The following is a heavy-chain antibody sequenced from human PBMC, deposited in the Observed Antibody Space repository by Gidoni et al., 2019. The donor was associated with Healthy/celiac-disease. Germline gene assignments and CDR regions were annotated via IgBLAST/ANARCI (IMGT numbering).Heavy chain of an antibody. CDR3: AKDTGYSSSWSRFDY. J-gene: IGHJ4*02. V-gene: IGHV3-9*01. CDR2: ISWNSGSI. CDR1: GFPFDDYA. D-gene: IGHD6-13*01. Sequence: EVQLVESGGGLVQPGRSLRLSCAASGFPFDDYAMHWVRQAPGKGLEWVSGISWNSGSIGYADSVKGRFTISRDNAKNSLYLQMNSLRAEDTALYYCAKDTGYSSSWSRFDYWGQGTLVTVSS.